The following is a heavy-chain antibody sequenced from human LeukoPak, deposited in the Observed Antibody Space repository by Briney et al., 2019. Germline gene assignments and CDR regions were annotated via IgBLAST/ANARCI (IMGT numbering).Heavy chain of an antibody. V-gene: IGHV1-2*02. CDR1: GYTFTGYY. D-gene: IGHD3-22*01. CDR2: INPNSGGT. Sequence: ASVKVSCKASGYTFTGYYMHWVRQAPGQGLEWMGWINPNSGGTHHAQKFQGRVTMTRDTSISTAYMELSRLRSDDTAVYYCAREKNYYDSSGYYSSYYYYGMDVWGQGTTVTVSS. CDR3: AREKNYYDSSGYYSSYYYYGMDV. J-gene: IGHJ6*02.